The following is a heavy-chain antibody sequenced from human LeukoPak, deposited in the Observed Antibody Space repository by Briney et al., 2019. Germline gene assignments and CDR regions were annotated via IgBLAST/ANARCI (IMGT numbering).Heavy chain of an antibody. J-gene: IGHJ4*02. D-gene: IGHD6-19*01. Sequence: GGSLRLSCAASGFTFSSYGMNWVRQAPGKGLEWVSYISSSGSTIYYADSVKGRFTISRDNAKNSLYLQMNSLRAEDTAVYYCASDSSGWYVSPHFDYWGQGTLVTVSS. CDR1: GFTFSSYG. V-gene: IGHV3-48*03. CDR2: ISSSGSTI. CDR3: ASDSSGWYVSPHFDY.